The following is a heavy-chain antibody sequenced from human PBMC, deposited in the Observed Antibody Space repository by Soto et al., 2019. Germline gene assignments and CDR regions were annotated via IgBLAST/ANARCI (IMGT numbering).Heavy chain of an antibody. V-gene: IGHV4-39*01. D-gene: IGHD3-10*01. CDR2: IFYSGTT. CDR1: GGSISNIRYY. Sequence: PSATLSLTCTVPGGSISNIRYYWVWIRHPQGKGLDWIGSIFYSGTTYYNPSLKSRVTISVDTSKNQFSLELTSVTAADTSVFYCARQVGSGNWYFDLWGRGTLVT. J-gene: IGHJ2*01. CDR3: ARQVGSGNWYFDL.